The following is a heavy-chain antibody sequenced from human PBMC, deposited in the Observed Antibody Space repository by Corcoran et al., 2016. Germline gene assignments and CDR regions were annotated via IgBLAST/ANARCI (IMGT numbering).Heavy chain of an antibody. J-gene: IGHJ3*02. CDR1: GYSFTSYW. Sequence: EVQLVQSGAEVKKPGESLRISCKGSGYSFTSYWISWVRQMPGKGLEWMGRIDPSDSYTNYSPSFPGHVTISADKSISTAYLQWSSLKASDTAMYYCARHFTEDITMVRGVLVDAFDIWGQGTMVTVSS. V-gene: IGHV5-10-1*03. CDR2: IDPSDSYT. CDR3: ARHFTEDITMVRGVLVDAFDI. D-gene: IGHD3-10*01.